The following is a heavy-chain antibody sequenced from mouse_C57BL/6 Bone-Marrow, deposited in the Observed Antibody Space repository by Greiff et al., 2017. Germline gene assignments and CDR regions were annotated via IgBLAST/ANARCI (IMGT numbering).Heavy chain of an antibody. Sequence: VKLMESGAELARPGASVKLSCKASGYTFTSYGISWVKQRTGQGLEWIGEIYPRSGNTYYNEKFKGKATLTADKSSSTAYMELRSLTSEDSAVYFCAFYYFLFFGVWGTGTTVTVAS. J-gene: IGHJ1*03. V-gene: IGHV1-81*01. CDR3: AFYYFLFFGV. CDR1: GYTFTSYG. CDR2: IYPRSGNT. D-gene: IGHD1-1*01.